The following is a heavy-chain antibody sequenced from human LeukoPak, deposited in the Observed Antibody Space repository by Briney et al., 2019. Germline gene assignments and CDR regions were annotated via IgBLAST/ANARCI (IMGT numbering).Heavy chain of an antibody. CDR2: IIPIFGTA. CDR1: GGTFSSYA. J-gene: IGHJ4*02. Sequence: ASVKVSCKASGGTFSSYAISWVRQAPGQGLEWMGGIIPIFGTANYAQKFQGRVTITTDESTSTAYMELSSLRSEDTAVYYCARDGGRWLQLDYWGQGTLVTVSS. D-gene: IGHD5-24*01. V-gene: IGHV1-69*05. CDR3: ARDGGRWLQLDY.